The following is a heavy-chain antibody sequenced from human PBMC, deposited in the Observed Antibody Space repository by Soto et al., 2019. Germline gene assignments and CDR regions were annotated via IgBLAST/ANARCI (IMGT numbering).Heavy chain of an antibody. D-gene: IGHD3-9*01. Sequence: QVQLVESGGGVVQPGRSLRLSCAASGFTFTSSAMHWVRQAPGKGLAWMAVISYDGGTKYYADSVKGRFTISRDNSNNTLYLQMNSLRPEDTAVYYCARGYYDILTGFSYWYFDLWGRGTLVTVSS. CDR3: ARGYYDILTGFSYWYFDL. V-gene: IGHV3-30-3*01. J-gene: IGHJ2*01. CDR2: ISYDGGTK. CDR1: GFTFTSSA.